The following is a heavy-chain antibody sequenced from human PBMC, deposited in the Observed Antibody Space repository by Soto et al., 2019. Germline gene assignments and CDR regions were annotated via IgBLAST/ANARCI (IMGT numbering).Heavy chain of an antibody. CDR3: ATRDPSYGWYSPFDY. D-gene: IGHD6-19*01. CDR1: GGSISSYY. CDR2: IYYSGST. V-gene: IGHV4-59*03. J-gene: IGHJ4*02. Sequence: PSETLSLTCTVSGGSISSYYWSWIRQPPGKGLEWIGYIYYSGSTNYNPSLKSRVTISVDTSKNQFSLKLSSVTAADTAVYYCATRDPSYGWYSPFDYWGQGTLVTVSS.